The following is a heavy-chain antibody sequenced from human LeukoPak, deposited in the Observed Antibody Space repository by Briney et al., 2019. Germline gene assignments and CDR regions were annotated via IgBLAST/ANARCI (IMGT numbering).Heavy chain of an antibody. V-gene: IGHV4-4*09. CDR2: IYTSGST. D-gene: IGHD3-22*01. J-gene: IGHJ5*02. CDR1: GGSISSYY. Sequence: SETLSLTCTVSGGSISSYYWSWIRQPPGKGLEWIGYIYTSGSTNYNPSLKSRVTISVDTSKNQFSLKLSSVTAADTAVYYCARRPGGSSGCYSAWGQGTLVTVSS. CDR3: ARRPGGSSGCYSA.